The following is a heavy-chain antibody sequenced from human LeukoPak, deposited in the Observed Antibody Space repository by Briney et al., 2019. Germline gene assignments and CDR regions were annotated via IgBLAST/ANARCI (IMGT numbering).Heavy chain of an antibody. CDR3: AREGVNNWFDP. CDR2: IIPTFGIA. J-gene: IGHJ5*02. CDR1: GGTFSSYA. V-gene: IGHV1-69*04. Sequence: ASVKVSCKASGGTFSSYAISWVRQAPGQGLEWMGRIIPTFGIANYAQKFQGRVTITADKSTSTAYMELSSLRSEDTAVYYCAREGVNNWFDPWGQGTLVTVSS.